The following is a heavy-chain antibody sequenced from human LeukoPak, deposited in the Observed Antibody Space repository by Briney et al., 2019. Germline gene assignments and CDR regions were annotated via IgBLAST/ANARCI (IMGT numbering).Heavy chain of an antibody. D-gene: IGHD1-26*01. J-gene: IGHJ4*02. CDR1: GFTFSSYS. Sequence: PGGSLGLSCAASGFTFSSYSMNWVRQAPGKGLEWVSSISSSSSYIYYADSVKGRFTISRDNAKNSLYLQMNSLRAEDTAVYYCARVGANGGDYWGQGTLVTVSS. V-gene: IGHV3-21*01. CDR2: ISSSSSYI. CDR3: ARVGANGGDY.